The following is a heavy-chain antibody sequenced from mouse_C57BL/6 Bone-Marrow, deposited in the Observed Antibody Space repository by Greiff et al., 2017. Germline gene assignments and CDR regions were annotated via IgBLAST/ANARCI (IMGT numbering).Heavy chain of an antibody. Sequence: QVQLQQPGTELVKPGASVKLSCKASGYTFTSYWMHWVKQRPGQGLEWIGNINPSNGGTNYNEKFKSKATLTVDKSSSTAYMQLSSLTSEDAAVYYCARWAYYGSSRWYFDVWGTGTTVTVSS. V-gene: IGHV1-53*01. CDR3: ARWAYYGSSRWYFDV. J-gene: IGHJ1*03. CDR1: GYTFTSYW. CDR2: INPSNGGT. D-gene: IGHD1-1*01.